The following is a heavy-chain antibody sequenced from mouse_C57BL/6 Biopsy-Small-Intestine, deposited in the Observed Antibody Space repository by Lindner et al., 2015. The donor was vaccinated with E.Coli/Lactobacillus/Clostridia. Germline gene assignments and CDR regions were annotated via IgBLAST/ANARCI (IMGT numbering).Heavy chain of an antibody. CDR2: IDPSDSET. D-gene: IGHD2-4*01. J-gene: IGHJ3*01. CDR1: GYTFTNYW. V-gene: IGHV1-52*01. Sequence: VQLQESGAERVRPGASVKLSCKASGYTFTNYWMHWVKQRPGQGLEWIGKIDPSDSETHYNQKFKDKATLTVDKSSSTAYMQLNSLTSEDSAVYYCAGGNDYDEGFAYWGQGTLVTVSA. CDR3: AGGNDYDEGFAY.